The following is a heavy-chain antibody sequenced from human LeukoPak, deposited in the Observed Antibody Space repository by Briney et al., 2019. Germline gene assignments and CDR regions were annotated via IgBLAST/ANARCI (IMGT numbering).Heavy chain of an antibody. D-gene: IGHD3-22*01. J-gene: IGHJ5*02. CDR2: IDPNSGNT. V-gene: IGHV1-2*02. CDR1: GYTFIDYY. CDR3: VGISPRFYFDISNS. Sequence: ASVKVSCKTSGYTFIDYYVYWVRQAPGQGLEWMGWIDPNSGNTIYAQKFQGGVTITRDTSINTAYMELSRLTSEDTAVYYCVGISPRFYFDISNSWGQGTLVTVSS.